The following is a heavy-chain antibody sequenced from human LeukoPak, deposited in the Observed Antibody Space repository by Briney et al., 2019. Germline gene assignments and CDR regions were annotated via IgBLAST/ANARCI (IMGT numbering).Heavy chain of an antibody. CDR2: ISWDGGST. CDR3: AKVQGYCSGGSCYLDAFDI. CDR1: GFTFDDYA. V-gene: IGHV3-43D*04. J-gene: IGHJ3*02. D-gene: IGHD2-15*01. Sequence: GGSLRLSCAASGFTFDDYAMHWVRQAPGKGLEWVSLISWDGGSTYYADSVKGRFTISRDNSKNSLYLQMNSLRAEDTALYYCAKVQGYCSGGSCYLDAFDIWGQETMVTVSS.